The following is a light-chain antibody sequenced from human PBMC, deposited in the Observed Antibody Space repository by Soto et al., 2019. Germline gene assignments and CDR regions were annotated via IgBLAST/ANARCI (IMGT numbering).Light chain of an antibody. CDR3: QKHDGVPL. CDR2: DAS. Sequence: DIQLTQSPSSLSASVGDRVTITCQASQDISNHLNWYQQKPGKAPNLLIYDASDLETGVPSRFSGGGSGTLFSLTINSLQPEDIATYYCQKHDGVPLFGPGTKVEIK. CDR1: QDISNH. J-gene: IGKJ3*01. V-gene: IGKV1-33*01.